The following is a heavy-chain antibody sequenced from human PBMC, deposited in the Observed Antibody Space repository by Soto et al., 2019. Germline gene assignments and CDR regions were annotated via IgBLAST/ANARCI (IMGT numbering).Heavy chain of an antibody. J-gene: IGHJ6*01. Sequence: VESLIISCNVSGYSFTSYWIVWVRQMPGKGLEWMGMIYPGDSNTRYSPSFQCQVTISADKSISTAYLQWSSLKSSDTAMYYCASSYSSPDNYYYYYGMDVWGQGTTVTVSS. CDR3: ASSYSSPDNYYYYYGMDV. V-gene: IGHV5-51*01. D-gene: IGHD6-13*01. CDR1: GYSFTSYW. CDR2: IYPGDSNT.